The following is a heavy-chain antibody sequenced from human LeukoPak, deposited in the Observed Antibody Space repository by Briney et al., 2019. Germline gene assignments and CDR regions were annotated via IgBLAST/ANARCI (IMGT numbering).Heavy chain of an antibody. J-gene: IGHJ3*02. V-gene: IGHV3-48*01. CDR2: ISSSSSSI. CDR3: ARARQGASRGAFDI. Sequence: PGGSLRLSCAASGFTFSSYSMNWVRQAPGKGLEWVSNISSSSSSIYYADSVKGRFTISRDNAKNSLYLQMSSLRAEDTAVYYCARARQGASRGAFDIWGQGTMVTVSP. CDR1: GFTFSSYS. D-gene: IGHD1-26*01.